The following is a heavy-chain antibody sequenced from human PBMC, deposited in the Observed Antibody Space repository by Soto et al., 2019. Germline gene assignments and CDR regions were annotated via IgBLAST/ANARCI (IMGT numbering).Heavy chain of an antibody. CDR2: ISAYNGNT. CDR3: AREAADYDYVWGSYRPSCFFDY. D-gene: IGHD3-16*02. V-gene: IGHV1-18*01. CDR1: GYTFTSYG. J-gene: IGHJ4*02. Sequence: ASVKVSCKASGYTFTSYGISWVRQAPGQGLEWMGWISAYNGNTNYAQKLQGRVTMTTDTSTSTAYMELRSLRSDDTAVYYCAREAADYDYVWGSYRPSCFFDYWGQGTLVTVSS.